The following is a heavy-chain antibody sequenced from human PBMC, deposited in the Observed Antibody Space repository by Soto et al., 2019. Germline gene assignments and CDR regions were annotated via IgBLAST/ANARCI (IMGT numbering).Heavy chain of an antibody. V-gene: IGHV1-69*01. CDR3: ARDVCNNSVAFGI. Sequence: QVQLVQSGAEVKKPGSSVKVSCKASGGTFSTYTISWLRQAPGQGPEWMGGIFPTFGAANYAQNFQGRVTITADESTTTAYMELSSLRSEDTAMYYCARDVCNNSVAFGIWGQGTMITVSS. D-gene: IGHD2-8*01. CDR2: IFPTFGAA. J-gene: IGHJ3*02. CDR1: GGTFSTYT.